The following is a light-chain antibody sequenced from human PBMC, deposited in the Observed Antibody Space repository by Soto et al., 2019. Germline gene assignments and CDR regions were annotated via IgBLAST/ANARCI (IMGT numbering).Light chain of an antibody. Sequence: EIVLTPSPGTLSLSPGERATLSCRTSQTVSSTYFAWYQQRPGQAPRLLFYDASTRATGIPDRFSCSGSGRDFTLTISRLEPEDSAVYFCQQFGSSPITFGQGTRLEIK. CDR1: QTVSSTY. CDR3: QQFGSSPIT. CDR2: DAS. V-gene: IGKV3-20*01. J-gene: IGKJ5*01.